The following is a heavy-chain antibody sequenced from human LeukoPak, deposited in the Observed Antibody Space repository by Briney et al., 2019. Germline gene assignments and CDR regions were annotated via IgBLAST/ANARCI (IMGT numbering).Heavy chain of an antibody. CDR2: INPNTGGT. D-gene: IGHD3-9*01. CDR1: GYTFTGYF. Sequence: ASVKVSCKASGYTFTGYFMHWVRQAPGQGLDWMGWINPNTGGTKYAQKFQGRVTMTRDTSIGTAYMELGTVTSDDTAVYFCASVHATGYFSLDLGYWGQGTLVTVSS. V-gene: IGHV1-2*02. J-gene: IGHJ4*02. CDR3: ASVHATGYFSLDLGY.